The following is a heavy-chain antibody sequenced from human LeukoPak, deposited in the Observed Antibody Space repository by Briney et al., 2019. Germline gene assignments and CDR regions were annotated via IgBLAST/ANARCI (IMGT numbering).Heavy chain of an antibody. J-gene: IGHJ5*02. V-gene: IGHV3-23*01. CDR3: AKHFVDV. CDR2: ISESGDDT. Sequence: GSLRLSCAASGFTFTNFAMNWVRQAPGKGLEWVSSISESGDDTAYADSVKGRFTISRDNSRNTLYLQMISLRAEDTAVYYCAKHFVDVWGQGTLVTVSS. CDR1: GFTFTNFA.